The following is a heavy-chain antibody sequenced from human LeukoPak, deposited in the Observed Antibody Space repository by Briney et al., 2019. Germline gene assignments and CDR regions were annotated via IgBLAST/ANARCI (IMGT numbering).Heavy chain of an antibody. J-gene: IGHJ3*02. CDR1: GFTFSSYG. CDR2: IWYDGSNK. Sequence: GGSLRLSCAASGFTFSSYGMHWVRQAPGKGLEWVAVIWYDGSNKYYADSVKGRFTISRDNSKNTLYLQMNSLRAEDTAVYYCARDGYNNDAFDIWGQGTMVTVSS. CDR3: ARDGYNNDAFDI. D-gene: IGHD5-24*01. V-gene: IGHV3-33*01.